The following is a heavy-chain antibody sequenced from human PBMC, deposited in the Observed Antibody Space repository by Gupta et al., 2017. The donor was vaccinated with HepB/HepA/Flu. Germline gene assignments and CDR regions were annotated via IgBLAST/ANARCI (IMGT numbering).Heavy chain of an antibody. D-gene: IGHD3-10*01. J-gene: IGHJ4*02. CDR1: GFTFSSYS. Sequence: EVQLVESGGGLVQPGGSLRLSCAASGFTFSSYSMIWVRQAPGKGLEWVSYSSRRRGTIYYADSVKGRGTISRDNAKTSLYPQMNSLRDYDTAVYYCARCDRTGLSYWGQGTLVTVST. V-gene: IGHV3-48*02. CDR3: ARCDRTGLSY. CDR2: SSRRRGTI.